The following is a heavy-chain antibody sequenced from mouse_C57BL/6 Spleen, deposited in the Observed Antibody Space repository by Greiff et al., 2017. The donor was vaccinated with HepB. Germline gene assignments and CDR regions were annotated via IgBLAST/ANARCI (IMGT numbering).Heavy chain of an antibody. CDR3: ARRAGTHYAMDY. CDR1: GYAFTNYL. Sequence: QVQLQQSGAELVRPGTSVKVSCKASGYAFTNYLIEWVKQRPGQGLEWIGVINPGSGGTNYNEKFKGKATLTADKSSSTAYMQLSSLTSEDSAVYFCARRAGTHYAMDYWGQGTSVTVSS. J-gene: IGHJ4*01. D-gene: IGHD4-1*01. V-gene: IGHV1-54*01. CDR2: INPGSGGT.